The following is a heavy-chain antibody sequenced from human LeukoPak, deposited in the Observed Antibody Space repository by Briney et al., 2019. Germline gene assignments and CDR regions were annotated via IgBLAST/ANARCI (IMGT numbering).Heavy chain of an antibody. CDR3: ARTDYFDY. Sequence: SETLSLTCTVSGGSISSSSYYWGWIRQPPGKGLEWIGRIYTSGSTNYNPSLKSRVTMSVDTSKNQFSLKLSSVTAADTAVYYCARTDYFDYWGQGTLVTVSS. J-gene: IGHJ4*02. CDR1: GGSISSSSYY. V-gene: IGHV4-39*07. CDR2: IYTSGST.